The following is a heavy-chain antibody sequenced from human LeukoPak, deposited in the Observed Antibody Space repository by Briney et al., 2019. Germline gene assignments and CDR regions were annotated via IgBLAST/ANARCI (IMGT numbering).Heavy chain of an antibody. D-gene: IGHD6-19*01. CDR1: GGSISSSSYY. V-gene: IGHV4-39*01. CDR3: ARVGEYSSGWSRLGAVYY. CDR2: IYYSGST. Sequence: SETLSLTCTVSGGSISSSSYYWGWIRQPPGKGLEWIGSIYYSGSTYYNPSLKSRVTISVDTSKNQFSLKLSSVTAADTAVYYCARVGEYSSGWSRLGAVYYWGQGTLVTVSS. J-gene: IGHJ4*02.